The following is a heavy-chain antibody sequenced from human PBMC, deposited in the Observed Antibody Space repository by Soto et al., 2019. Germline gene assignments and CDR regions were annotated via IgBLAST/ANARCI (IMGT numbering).Heavy chain of an antibody. CDR2: INPNSGGT. J-gene: IGHJ6*02. Sequence: VCHAQKQGLEWMGWINPNSGGTNYAQKFQGWVTMTRDTSISTAYMELSRLRSDDTAVYYCARLSGGYPYYYYGMDVWGQGTTVTVSS. V-gene: IGHV1-2*04. D-gene: IGHD5-12*01. CDR3: ARLSGGYPYYYYGMDV.